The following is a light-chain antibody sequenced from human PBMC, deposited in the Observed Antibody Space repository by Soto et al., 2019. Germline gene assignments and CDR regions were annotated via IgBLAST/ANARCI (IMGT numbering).Light chain of an antibody. J-gene: IGKJ5*01. CDR3: QHYGSSPPVP. CDR2: GAS. CDR1: QTTRGKY. V-gene: IGKV3-20*01. Sequence: VLSQSPGTLSLSPVARATLSCRTCQTTRGKYLAWYQQRPGLAPRRLVYGASRRATGIPDRFRGSGSGTEFTLTISGLEPEDFAVYFCQHYGSSPPVPFGQGAQLE.